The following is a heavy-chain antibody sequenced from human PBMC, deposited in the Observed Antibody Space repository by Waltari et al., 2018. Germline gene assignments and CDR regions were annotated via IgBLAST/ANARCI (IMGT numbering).Heavy chain of an antibody. CDR1: GGSISSSSYY. CDR2: IYYSGST. Sequence: QLQLQESGPGLVKPSETLSLTCTVSGGSISSSSYYWGLILQPPGKGLEWIGSIYYSGSTYYNPSLKSRVTISVDTSKNQFSLKLSSVTAADTAVYYCARTYYDYVWGSYRQGAFDIWGQGTMVTVSS. D-gene: IGHD3-16*02. V-gene: IGHV4-39*01. CDR3: ARTYYDYVWGSYRQGAFDI. J-gene: IGHJ3*02.